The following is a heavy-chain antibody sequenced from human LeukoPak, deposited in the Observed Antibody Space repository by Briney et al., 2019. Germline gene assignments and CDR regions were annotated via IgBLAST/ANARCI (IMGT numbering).Heavy chain of an antibody. V-gene: IGHV1-18*01. CDR2: ISAYNGNT. CDR3: ARGGRWLRGSFDI. D-gene: IGHD5-24*01. J-gene: IGHJ3*02. CDR1: GYTLTELS. Sequence: GASVRVSCKVSGYTLTELSMHWVRQAPGQGLEWMGWISAYNGNTNYAQKLQGRVTMTTDTSTSTAYMELRSLRSDDTAVYYCARGGRWLRGSFDIWGQGTMVTVSS.